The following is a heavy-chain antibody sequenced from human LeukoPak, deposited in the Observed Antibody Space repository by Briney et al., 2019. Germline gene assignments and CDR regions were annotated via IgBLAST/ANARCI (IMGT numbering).Heavy chain of an antibody. Sequence: PGGSLRLSCAASGFTFSSYLMHWIRQAPGKGLVWVSRINNDGSSTNYADSVEGRFTISRDNAKNTVYLQMSSLRGEDTAVYYCVRDPPGEGVDYWGQGTLVAVSS. CDR1: GFTFSSYL. D-gene: IGHD2-21*01. J-gene: IGHJ4*02. V-gene: IGHV3-74*01. CDR3: VRDPPGEGVDY. CDR2: INNDGSST.